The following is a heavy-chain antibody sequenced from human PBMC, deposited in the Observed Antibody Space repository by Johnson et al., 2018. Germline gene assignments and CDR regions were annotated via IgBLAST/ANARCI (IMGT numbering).Heavy chain of an antibody. J-gene: IGHJ1*01. CDR3: ARFQAVQH. Sequence: QVRLVESGGGVVQPGRSLRLSCTASGFSFSNYAMHWVRQAPGKGLAWVAIISSGGSSIYYTDSVKGRFTLSRDNSKNTLYLQMNSRRADDTAVYYWARFQAVQHWGQGTLVTVSS. V-gene: IGHV3-30-3*01. CDR1: GFSFSNYA. CDR2: ISSGGSSI.